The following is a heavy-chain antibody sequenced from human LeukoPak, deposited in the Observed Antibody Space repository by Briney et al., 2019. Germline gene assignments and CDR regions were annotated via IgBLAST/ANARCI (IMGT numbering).Heavy chain of an antibody. CDR2: ISSSSSYI. J-gene: IGHJ4*02. V-gene: IGHV3-21*01. Sequence: GGSLRLSCAASGFTFSSYSMNWVRQAPGKGLEWVSSISSSSSYIYYADSVKGRFTISRDNAKKSLYLQMNSLRAEDTAVYYCARDMYSSSSGPVDYWGQGTLVTVSS. CDR3: ARDMYSSSSGPVDY. D-gene: IGHD6-6*01. CDR1: GFTFSSYS.